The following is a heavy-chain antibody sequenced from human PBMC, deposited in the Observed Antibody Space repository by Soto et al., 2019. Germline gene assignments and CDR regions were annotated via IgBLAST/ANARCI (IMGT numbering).Heavy chain of an antibody. J-gene: IGHJ4*02. D-gene: IGHD6-19*01. CDR1: GGSISSGGYS. CDR2: IYHSGST. V-gene: IGHV4-30-2*01. Sequence: QLQLQESGSGLVKPSQTLSLTCAVSGGSISSGGYSWSWIRQPPGKGLEWIGYIYHSGSTYYNPSLQSRVTISVARSKNQFSLQLSAVTAADSPVYYCASAGGVGAVAVDYWGQGTLVTVSS. CDR3: ASAGGVGAVAVDY.